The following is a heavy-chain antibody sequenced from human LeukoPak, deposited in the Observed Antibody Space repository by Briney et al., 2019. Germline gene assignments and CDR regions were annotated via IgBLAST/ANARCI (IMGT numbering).Heavy chain of an antibody. CDR3: ASAAYCSGGSCYSVEAFDI. CDR2: INHSGST. J-gene: IGHJ3*02. Sequence: SETLSLTCAVYGGSFSGYYWSRIRQPPGKGLEWIGEINHSGSTNYNPSLKSRVTISVDTSKNQFSLKLSSVTAADTAVYYCASAAYCSGGSCYSVEAFDIWGQGTMVTVSS. CDR1: GGSFSGYY. D-gene: IGHD2-15*01. V-gene: IGHV4-34*01.